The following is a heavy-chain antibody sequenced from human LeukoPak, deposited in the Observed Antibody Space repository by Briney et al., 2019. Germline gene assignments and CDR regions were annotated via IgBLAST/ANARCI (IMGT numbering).Heavy chain of an antibody. CDR2: ISSDGSST. Sequence: GGSLRLSCAAPGFTFRNHWMHWVRQTPGKGLVWVSRISSDGSSTTYADSVKGRFTISRDNAKNTLYLQMNDLRAEDTAMYYCARDQRVTGRPDIDYWGQGTLVIVSS. V-gene: IGHV3-74*03. CDR1: GFTFRNHW. D-gene: IGHD6-6*01. J-gene: IGHJ4*02. CDR3: ARDQRVTGRPDIDY.